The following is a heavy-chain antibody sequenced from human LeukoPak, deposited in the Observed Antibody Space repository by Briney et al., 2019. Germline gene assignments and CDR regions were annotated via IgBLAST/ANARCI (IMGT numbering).Heavy chain of an antibody. CDR2: ISGSGGST. J-gene: IGHJ4*02. CDR3: AKDGYYYDSSGYLWEGYFDY. Sequence: PGGSLGLSCAASGFTFSSYAMSWVRQAPGKGLEWVSAISGSGGSTYYADSVKGRFTISRDNSKNTLYLQMNSLRAEDTAVYYCAKDGYYYDSSGYLWEGYFDYWGQGTLVTVSS. CDR1: GFTFSSYA. V-gene: IGHV3-23*01. D-gene: IGHD3-22*01.